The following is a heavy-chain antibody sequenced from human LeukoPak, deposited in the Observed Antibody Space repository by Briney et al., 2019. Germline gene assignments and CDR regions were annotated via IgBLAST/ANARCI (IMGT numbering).Heavy chain of an antibody. D-gene: IGHD3-22*01. CDR3: ARGTMMVGP. J-gene: IGHJ5*02. V-gene: IGHV4-59*01. CDR2: IYHNGVT. Sequence: PSETLSLTCIVSGGSLRNYYWSWIRQSPGQRLEWIGYIYHNGVTKYSPSLQSRATISVDTSKNQFSLKLSSVTAADTAVYYCARGTMMVGPWGQGTLVTVSS. CDR1: GGSLRNYY.